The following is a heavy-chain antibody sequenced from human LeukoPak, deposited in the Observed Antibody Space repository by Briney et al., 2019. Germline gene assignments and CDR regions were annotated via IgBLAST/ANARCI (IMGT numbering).Heavy chain of an antibody. CDR1: GFTFSSYA. J-gene: IGHJ4*02. D-gene: IGHD3-22*01. V-gene: IGHV3-30-3*01. Sequence: GGSLRLSCAASGFTFSSYAMSWVRQAPGKGLEWVAVISYDGSNKYYADSVKGRFTISRDNSKNTLYLQMNSLRADDTAVYYCARGPDYYDSSDYYHAYWGQGTLLTVSS. CDR2: ISYDGSNK. CDR3: ARGPDYYDSSDYYHAY.